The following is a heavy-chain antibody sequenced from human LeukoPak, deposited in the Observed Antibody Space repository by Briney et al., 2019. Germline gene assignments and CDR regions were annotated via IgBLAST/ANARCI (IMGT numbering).Heavy chain of an antibody. V-gene: IGHV4-34*01. CDR2: INHSGST. CDR1: GGSFSGYY. J-gene: IGHJ4*02. Sequence: SETLSLTCAVYGGSFSGYYWSWIRQPPGKGLEWIGEINHSGSTNYNPSLKSRVTISEDTSKNQFSLKLSSVTAADTAVYYCARGSGWNFDYWGQGTLVTVSS. CDR3: ARGSGWNFDY. D-gene: IGHD6-19*01.